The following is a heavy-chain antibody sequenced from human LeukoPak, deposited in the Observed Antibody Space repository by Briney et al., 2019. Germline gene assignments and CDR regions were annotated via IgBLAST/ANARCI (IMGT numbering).Heavy chain of an antibody. CDR2: IRTKPNSYAT. Sequence: GGSLRLSCAASGFAFSASAMHWVRQASGKGLEWVGRIRTKPNSYATAYAASVKGRFTISRDDSKNTAYLQMNSLKTEDTAVYYCARGEYYSDYWGQGTLVTVSS. CDR1: GFAFSASA. J-gene: IGHJ4*02. CDR3: ARGEYYSDY. V-gene: IGHV3-73*01. D-gene: IGHD2/OR15-2a*01.